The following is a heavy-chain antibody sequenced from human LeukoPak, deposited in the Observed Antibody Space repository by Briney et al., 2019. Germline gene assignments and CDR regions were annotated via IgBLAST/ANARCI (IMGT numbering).Heavy chain of an antibody. V-gene: IGHV1-69*06. J-gene: IGHJ3*01. CDR2: ITPIFGRA. CDR3: ARDRASRGNAFDV. Sequence: SVKVSCKASGGSFNNSPISWVRQAPGQGLEWMGGITPIFGRANYAQKSQGRVAITADKSTTTVYMELSSLRVEDTAVYYCARDRASRGNAFDVWGQGTLVTVSA. CDR1: GGSFNNSP. D-gene: IGHD2-15*01.